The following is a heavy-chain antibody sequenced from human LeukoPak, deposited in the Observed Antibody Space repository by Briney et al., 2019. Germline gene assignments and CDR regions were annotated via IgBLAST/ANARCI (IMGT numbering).Heavy chain of an antibody. Sequence: PGGSLRLSCAASGFTFSSYEMNWVRQPPGKGLEWIGSIYYSGSPYYNPSLKSRVTISVDTSKNQFSLKLSTVTAADTAVYYCARVRGYFDCLGRRGQGTLVTVSS. CDR1: GFTFSSYE. CDR2: IYYSGSP. V-gene: IGHV4-38-2*01. J-gene: IGHJ4*02. CDR3: ARVRGYFDCLGR. D-gene: IGHD3-9*01.